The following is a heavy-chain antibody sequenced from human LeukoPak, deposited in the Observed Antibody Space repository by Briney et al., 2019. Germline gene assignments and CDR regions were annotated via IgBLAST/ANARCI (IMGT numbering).Heavy chain of an antibody. J-gene: IGHJ4*02. Sequence: GGALQISCKGAGCRFTSYWIGWGRQMPGKGLEGMGISYPGDGDTRYSPSFQGQVTISAHKSISTAYLQSSSLKASDTAMYYCAMGFAYFDYWGQGTLVTVSS. CDR3: AMGFAYFDY. CDR1: GCRFTSYW. CDR2: SYPGDGDT. V-gene: IGHV5-51*01.